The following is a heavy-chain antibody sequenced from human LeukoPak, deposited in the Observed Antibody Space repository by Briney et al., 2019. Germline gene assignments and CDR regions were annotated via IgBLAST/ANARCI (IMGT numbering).Heavy chain of an antibody. J-gene: IGHJ4*02. Sequence: GGSLRLSCAACGFTFSSYDMHWVRQATGKGLEWVSAIGTAGDTYYPGSVKGQFTISRENAKNSLYLQMNSLRAGDTAVYYCARDPPLRFLEWLLSELSKLPSDYWGQGTLVTVSS. CDR2: IGTAGDT. CDR3: ARDPPLRFLEWLLSELSKLPSDY. CDR1: GFTFSSYD. D-gene: IGHD3-3*01. V-gene: IGHV3-13*03.